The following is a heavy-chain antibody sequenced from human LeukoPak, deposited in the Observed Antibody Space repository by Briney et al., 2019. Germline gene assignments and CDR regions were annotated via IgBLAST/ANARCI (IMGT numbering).Heavy chain of an antibody. J-gene: IGHJ3*02. CDR2: FDPEDGET. CDR3: ATSSPAYCGGDCYSDAFDI. D-gene: IGHD2-21*02. Sequence: ASVTVSFTVSGYTLTELSMHWVRQAPGKGLEWMGGFDPEDGETIYAQKFQGRVTMTEDTSTDTAYMELSSLRSEDTAVYYCATSSPAYCGGDCYSDAFDIWGQGTMVTVSS. V-gene: IGHV1-24*01. CDR1: GYTLTELS.